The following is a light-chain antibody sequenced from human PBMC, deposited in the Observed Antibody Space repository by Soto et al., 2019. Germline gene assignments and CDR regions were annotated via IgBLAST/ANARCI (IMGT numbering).Light chain of an antibody. V-gene: IGLV1-44*01. CDR2: SNN. CDR3: AAWDDGLNGYV. CDR1: TSNIGSNT. Sequence: QSLLTQPASACGTAGQRFTISCSGSTSNIGSNTVNWYQQLPGTAPRTLIYSNNQRPSGVPDRFSGSKSGTSGSLAISGLLSEDEADYYCAAWDDGLNGYVFGTGTKVTVL. J-gene: IGLJ1*01.